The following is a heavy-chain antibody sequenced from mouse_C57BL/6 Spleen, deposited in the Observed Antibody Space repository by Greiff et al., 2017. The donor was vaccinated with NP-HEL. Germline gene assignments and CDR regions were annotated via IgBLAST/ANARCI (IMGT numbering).Heavy chain of an antibody. V-gene: IGHV1-61*01. D-gene: IGHD2-4*01. CDR2: IYPSDSET. CDR1: GYTFTSYW. CDR3: ARLITGKGFAY. J-gene: IGHJ3*01. Sequence: VQLQQPGAELVRPGSSVKLSCKASGYTFTSYWMDWVKQRPGQGLEWIGNIYPSDSETHYNQKFKDKATLTVDKSSSTAYMQLSSLTSEDSAVYYCARLITGKGFAYWGQGTLVTVSA.